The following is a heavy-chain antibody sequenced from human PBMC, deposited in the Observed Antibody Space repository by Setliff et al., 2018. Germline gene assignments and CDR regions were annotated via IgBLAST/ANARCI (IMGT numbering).Heavy chain of an antibody. J-gene: IGHJ4*02. D-gene: IGHD3-22*01. Sequence: SVKVSCKASGYTFTSYAMHWVRQAPGQGLEWMGGIIPLLGIAKYAEKFKGRVTITADKSTSTAYVELSSLRSEDTAVYYCASGYYDSSGYLPFDYWGQGTLVTVSS. CDR3: ASGYYDSSGYLPFDY. V-gene: IGHV1-69*10. CDR2: IIPLLGIA. CDR1: GYTFTSYA.